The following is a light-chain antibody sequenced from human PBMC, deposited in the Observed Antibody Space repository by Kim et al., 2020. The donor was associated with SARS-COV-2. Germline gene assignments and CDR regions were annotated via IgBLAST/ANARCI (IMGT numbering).Light chain of an antibody. CDR1: QSVSSSY. V-gene: IGKV3-20*01. CDR2: GAS. J-gene: IGKJ1*01. CDR3: QQYSSSPKT. Sequence: PGERAALSSRASQSVSSSYLAWYQQKPGQAPRLLIYGASSRATGIPDRFSGSGSGTDFTLTISRLEPEDFAVYYCQQYSSSPKTFGQGTKVEIK.